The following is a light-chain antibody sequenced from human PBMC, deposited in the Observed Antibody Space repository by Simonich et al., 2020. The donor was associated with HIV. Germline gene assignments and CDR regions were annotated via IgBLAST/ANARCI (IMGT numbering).Light chain of an antibody. CDR3: QTWGTDIRV. Sequence: QLVLTQSPSASASLGASVKLTCTLSSGHTDDAIALLQHQPVKGPRYWIKIKSDGSHSKGDGIPDRFSGSSAGAERYLTISSLQSEDEADYYCQTWGTDIRVFGGGTKLTVL. J-gene: IGLJ3*02. CDR1: SGHTDDA. V-gene: IGLV4-69*01. CDR2: IKSDGSH.